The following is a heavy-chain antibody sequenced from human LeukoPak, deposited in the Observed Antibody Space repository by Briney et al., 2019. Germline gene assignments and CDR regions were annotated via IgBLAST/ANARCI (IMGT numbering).Heavy chain of an antibody. CDR2: INHSGST. CDR1: GGSISGHY. Sequence: PSETLSLTCAVYGGSISGHYWSWIRQPPGKGLEWIGEINHSGSTNYNPSLKSRVTISVDTSKNQFSLKLSSVTAADTAVYYCAREPLYNYVSESDHPRNRPHSDYWGQGTLVTASS. J-gene: IGHJ4*02. V-gene: IGHV4-34*01. D-gene: IGHD3-10*01. CDR3: AREPLYNYVSESDHPRNRPHSDY.